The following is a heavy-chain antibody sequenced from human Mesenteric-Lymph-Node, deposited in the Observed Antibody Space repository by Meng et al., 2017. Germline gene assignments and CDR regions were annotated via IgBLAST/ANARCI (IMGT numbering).Heavy chain of an antibody. CDR3: ARDYNDGSGRFDY. D-gene: IGHD3-22*01. J-gene: IGHJ4*02. CDR1: GFTFSSYG. V-gene: IGHV3-30*06. CDR2: IAYDGGHK. Sequence: GGSLRLSCAASGFTFSSYGMHWVRQAPGKGLEWVAVIAYDGGHKDYADSVKGRFTISRDNSLNTLYLQMNSLRAEDTAVYYCARDYNDGSGRFDYWGQGTLVTVSS.